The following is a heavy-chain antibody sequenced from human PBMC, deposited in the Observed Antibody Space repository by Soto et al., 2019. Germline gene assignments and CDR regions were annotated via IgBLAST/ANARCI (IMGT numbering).Heavy chain of an antibody. V-gene: IGHV3-33*01. CDR1: GFNFNNYP. Sequence: QVQLVESGGGVVQPGGSLELSCEASGFNFNNYPMHWVRQAPGKGLEWVAVIWYDGTEKFYADSLKGRFTISRDNSKNTLFLQMNSLRAEDTAVYYCAGNTPLFNWGQGTLVTVSS. CDR3: AGNTPLFN. J-gene: IGHJ1*01. CDR2: IWYDGTEK. D-gene: IGHD2-2*02.